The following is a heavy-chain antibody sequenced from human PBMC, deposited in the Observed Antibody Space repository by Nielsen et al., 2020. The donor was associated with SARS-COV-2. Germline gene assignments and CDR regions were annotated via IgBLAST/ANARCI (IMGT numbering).Heavy chain of an antibody. CDR3: ARDETDYYGSGRYGMDV. V-gene: IGHV3-13*04. J-gene: IGHJ6*02. Sequence: GGSLRLSCAASGFTFSSYDMHWVRQTTGKGLEWVSTIGSAGDTYYPGSVKGRFTISRENAKNSLYLRMNSLRAGDTAVYYCARDETDYYGSGRYGMDVWGQGTTVTVSS. CDR1: GFTFSSYD. D-gene: IGHD3-10*01. CDR2: IGSAGDT.